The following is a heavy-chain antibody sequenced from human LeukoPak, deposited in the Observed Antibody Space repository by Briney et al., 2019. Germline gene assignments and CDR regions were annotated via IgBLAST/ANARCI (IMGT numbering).Heavy chain of an antibody. D-gene: IGHD1-26*01. CDR3: ATSKIVGATALDYYGMDV. CDR1: GYTFTSYY. Sequence: ASVKVSCKASGYTFTSYYMHWVRQAPGQGFEWMGIINPSGGSTSYAQKFQGRVTMTRDTSTSTVYMELSSLRSEDTAVYYCATSKIVGATALDYYGMDVWGQGTTVTVSS. J-gene: IGHJ6*02. CDR2: INPSGGST. V-gene: IGHV1-46*01.